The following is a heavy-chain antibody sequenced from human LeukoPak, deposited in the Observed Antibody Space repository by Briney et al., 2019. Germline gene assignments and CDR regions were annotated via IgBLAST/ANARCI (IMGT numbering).Heavy chain of an antibody. D-gene: IGHD6-13*01. CDR2: IYSGGST. J-gene: IGHJ4*02. Sequence: GGSLRLSCAASEFTVSSNYMSWVRQAPGKGLEWVSVIYSGGSTYYADSVKGRFTMSRDNSKNTLYLQMNSLRAEDTAVYYCARGGSSSWSLPYYFDYWGQGTLVTVSS. V-gene: IGHV3-53*01. CDR3: ARGGSSSWSLPYYFDY. CDR1: EFTVSSNY.